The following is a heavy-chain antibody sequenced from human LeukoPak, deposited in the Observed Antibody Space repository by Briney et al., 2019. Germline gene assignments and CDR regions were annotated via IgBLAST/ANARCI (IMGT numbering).Heavy chain of an antibody. CDR2: ISRSGGST. D-gene: IGHD4-11*01. Sequence: PGGSLRLSCAASGFTLGTYDMYWVRQAPGKGLECVSSISRSGGSTYYADSVKGRFTISRDNSKNTLYLQMNSLRAEDTAVYYCASLGVTPYFDYWGQGTLVTVSS. J-gene: IGHJ4*02. CDR3: ASLGVTPYFDY. CDR1: GFTLGTYD. V-gene: IGHV3-23*01.